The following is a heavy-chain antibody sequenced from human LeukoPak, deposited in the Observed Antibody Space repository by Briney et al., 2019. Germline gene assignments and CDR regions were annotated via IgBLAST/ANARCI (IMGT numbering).Heavy chain of an antibody. J-gene: IGHJ4*02. CDR2: ISAYNGNT. V-gene: IGHV1-18*01. CDR3: ARGASTSFDS. CDR1: GYTFTTFT. Sequence: ASVKVSCKASGYTFTTFTISWVRQAPGQGLEWMGWISAYNGNTNYAQKFQDRVTMTTDTSTSTAYMELRSLRSDDTAVYYCARGASTSFDSWGQGALATVSS.